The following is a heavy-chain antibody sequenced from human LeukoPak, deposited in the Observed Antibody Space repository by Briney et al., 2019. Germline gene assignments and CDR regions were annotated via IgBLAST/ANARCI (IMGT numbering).Heavy chain of an antibody. Sequence: SETLSLTCAVYGGSFSGYYRSWIRQPPGKGLEWIGEISHSGSTNYNPSLKSRVTISVDTSKNQFSLKLSSVTAADTAVYYCARGRGDSSSWYDAFDIWGQGTMVTVSS. V-gene: IGHV4-34*01. CDR3: ARGRGDSSSWYDAFDI. J-gene: IGHJ3*02. CDR2: ISHSGST. D-gene: IGHD6-13*01. CDR1: GGSFSGYY.